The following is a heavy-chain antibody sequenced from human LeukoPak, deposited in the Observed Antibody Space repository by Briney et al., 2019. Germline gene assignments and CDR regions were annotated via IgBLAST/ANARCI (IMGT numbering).Heavy chain of an antibody. Sequence: GGSLRLSCAASGFAFSDYYMSWIRQAPGKGLEWVSYISSGGSTIYYADSVKGRFTISRDNAKNSLYLQMNSLRAEDTAVYYCARENTVTSRFDNWGQGTQVTVSS. CDR2: ISSGGSTI. D-gene: IGHD4-17*01. V-gene: IGHV3-11*04. J-gene: IGHJ4*02. CDR3: ARENTVTSRFDN. CDR1: GFAFSDYY.